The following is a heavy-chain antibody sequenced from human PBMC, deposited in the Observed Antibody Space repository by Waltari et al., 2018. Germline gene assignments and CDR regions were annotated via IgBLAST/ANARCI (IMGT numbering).Heavy chain of an antibody. Sequence: EMQLVESGGGLVQPGGSLRLSCAHSGFTLGSYWMSWVRQAPGKGLEWVANIKQDASEEYYVDSVKGRFTISKDNAKNSLSLQMNSPRAEDTAVYYCATGSTARGYYGMDVWGQGTTVTVSS. CDR1: GFTLGSYW. D-gene: IGHD3-10*01. CDR2: IKQDASEE. V-gene: IGHV3-7*01. J-gene: IGHJ6*02. CDR3: ATGSTARGYYGMDV.